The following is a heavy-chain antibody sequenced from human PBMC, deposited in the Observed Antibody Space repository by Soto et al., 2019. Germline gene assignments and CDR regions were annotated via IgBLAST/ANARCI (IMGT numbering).Heavy chain of an antibody. J-gene: IGHJ4*02. V-gene: IGHV3-74*01. CDR3: ARMSPVAYYGSGSYSIPPFDY. D-gene: IGHD3-10*01. CDR1: GFTFSNYW. Sequence: GGSLRLSCAASGFTFSNYWMHWVRQAPGKGLVWVSRINRDGSSTSYADSVKGRFTISRDNAKNTLSLQMNSLRAEDTAVYYCARMSPVAYYGSGSYSIPPFDYWGQGTLVTVS. CDR2: INRDGSST.